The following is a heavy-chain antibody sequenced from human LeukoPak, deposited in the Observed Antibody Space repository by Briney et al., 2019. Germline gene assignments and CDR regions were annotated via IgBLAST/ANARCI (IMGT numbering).Heavy chain of an antibody. Sequence: GGSLRLSCAASGFTVNSNYMSWVRQAPGKGLEWVSVIYSDGTTVYADSVKGRFTISRDNSKNTLFLQMNSLRAEDTAVYYCAREDILTGFDYWGQGTLVTVSS. V-gene: IGHV3-53*01. CDR1: GFTVNSNY. CDR3: AREDILTGFDY. J-gene: IGHJ4*02. CDR2: IYSDGTT. D-gene: IGHD3-9*01.